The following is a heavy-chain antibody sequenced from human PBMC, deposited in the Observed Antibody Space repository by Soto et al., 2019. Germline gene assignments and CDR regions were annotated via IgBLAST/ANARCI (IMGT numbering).Heavy chain of an antibody. D-gene: IGHD3-22*01. Sequence: QVPLVQSGAEVKNPGASVKVSCKASGFRFTSYGISWVRQAPGQGLEWMGWISASNGITSYAQKFQGRVTMTTDTSTTTAYMELRNLRSDDTAVYYCARVYRFYDRRPYYFDYWGQGTLVTVSS. J-gene: IGHJ4*02. CDR1: GFRFTSYG. CDR3: ARVYRFYDRRPYYFDY. CDR2: ISASNGIT. V-gene: IGHV1-18*04.